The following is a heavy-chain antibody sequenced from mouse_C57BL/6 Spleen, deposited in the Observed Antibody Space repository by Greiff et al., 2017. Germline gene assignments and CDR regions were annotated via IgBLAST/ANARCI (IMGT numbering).Heavy chain of an antibody. CDR1: GYAFSSYW. J-gene: IGHJ3*01. CDR2: IYPGDGDT. V-gene: IGHV1-80*01. D-gene: IGHD1-1*01. Sequence: QVQLQQSGAELVKPGASVKISCKASGYAFSSYWMNWVKQRPGKGLEWIGQIYPGDGDTNYNGKFKGKATLTADTSSSTAYMPLSSLTSEDSAVYFCARENYGSSPAWFAYWGQGTLVTVSA. CDR3: ARENYGSSPAWFAY.